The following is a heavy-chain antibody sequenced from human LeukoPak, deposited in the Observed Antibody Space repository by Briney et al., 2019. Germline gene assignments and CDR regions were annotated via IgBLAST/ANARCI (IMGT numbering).Heavy chain of an antibody. V-gene: IGHV3-23*01. CDR2: ISGSGGST. CDR3: AKGTVAIVVYYYYMDV. D-gene: IGHD3-16*02. Sequence: GGSLRLSCAASGFTFGSYKMNWVRQAPGKGLEWVSAISGSGGSTYYADSVKGRFTISRDNSKNTLYLQMNSLRAEDTAVYYCAKGTVAIVVYYYYMDVWGKGTTVTVSS. CDR1: GFTFGSYK. J-gene: IGHJ6*03.